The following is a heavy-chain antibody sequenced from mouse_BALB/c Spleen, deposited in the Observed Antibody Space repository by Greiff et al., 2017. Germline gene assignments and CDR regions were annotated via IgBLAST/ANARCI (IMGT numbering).Heavy chain of an antibody. Sequence: QVQLQQQSGAELAKPGASVKMSCKASGYTFTSYWMHWVKQRPGQGLEWIGYINPSTGYTAYNQKFKDKATLTADKSSSTAYMQLSSLTSEDSAVYYCARGDDGSSDAMDYWGQGTSVTVSS. CDR3: ARGDDGSSDAMDY. J-gene: IGHJ4*01. CDR1: GYTFTSYW. D-gene: IGHD2-3*01. CDR2: INPSTGYT. V-gene: IGHV1-7*01.